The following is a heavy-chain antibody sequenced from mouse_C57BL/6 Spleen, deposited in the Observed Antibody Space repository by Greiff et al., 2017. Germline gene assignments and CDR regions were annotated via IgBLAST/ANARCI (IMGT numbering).Heavy chain of an antibody. J-gene: IGHJ2*01. V-gene: IGHV1-52*01. Sequence: QVQLQQPGAELVRPGSSVKLSCKASGYTFTSYWMHWVKQRPIQGLEWIGNIDPSDSETHYNQKFKDKATLTVDKSSSTAYMQLSSLTSEDSAVYYCATGMATASYFDYWGQGTTLTVSS. CDR1: GYTFTSYW. CDR3: ATGMATASYFDY. D-gene: IGHD1-2*01. CDR2: IDPSDSET.